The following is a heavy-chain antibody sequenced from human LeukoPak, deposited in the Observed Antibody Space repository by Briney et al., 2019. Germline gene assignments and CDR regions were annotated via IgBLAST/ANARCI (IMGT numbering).Heavy chain of an antibody. CDR2: IYPGGST. CDR1: GGSISSYY. J-gene: IGHJ4*02. V-gene: IGHV4-59*01. Sequence: SETLSLTCTVSGGSISSYYWSWFRQPPGKGLEWIGYIYPGGSTNYNPSLKSRVTISLDTSKNQLSLKLTSMTAVDTALYYCARGTEWLQNDWGQGTLVTVSS. CDR3: ARGTEWLQND. D-gene: IGHD5-24*01.